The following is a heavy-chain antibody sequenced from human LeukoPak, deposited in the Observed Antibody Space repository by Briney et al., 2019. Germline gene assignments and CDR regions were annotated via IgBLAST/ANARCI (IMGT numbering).Heavy chain of an antibody. CDR2: IIPILGIA. V-gene: IGHV1-69*04. Sequence: SVKVSCKASGGTFSSYAISWVRQAPGQGLEWMGRIIPILGIANYAQKFQGRVTITADKSTSTAYMELSSLRSEDTAVYYCAREAEDTAMVFFDYRGQGTLVTVSS. CDR1: GGTFSSYA. J-gene: IGHJ4*02. CDR3: AREAEDTAMVFFDY. D-gene: IGHD5-18*01.